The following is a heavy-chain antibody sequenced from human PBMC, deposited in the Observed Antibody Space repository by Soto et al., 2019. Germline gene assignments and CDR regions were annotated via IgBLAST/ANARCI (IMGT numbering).Heavy chain of an antibody. CDR1: GYTFTAYY. V-gene: IGHV1-2*06. Sequence: ASVKVSCKASGYTFTAYYMHWLRQAPGQGLEWMGRINPKNGDTNYVQKFQGRVTMTRDTSISTAYMELSSLTSGDTAVYYCARGVVVAPSYFQHWGQGTLVTVS. J-gene: IGHJ1*01. CDR3: ARGVVVAPSYFQH. CDR2: INPKNGDT. D-gene: IGHD2-15*01.